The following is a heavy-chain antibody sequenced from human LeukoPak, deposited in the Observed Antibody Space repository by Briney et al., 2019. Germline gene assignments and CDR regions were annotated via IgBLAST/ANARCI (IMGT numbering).Heavy chain of an antibody. V-gene: IGHV3-30*02. Sequence: GGSLRLSCAASGFTFSSYGMHWVRQAPGKGLEWVAFIRYDGSNKYYADSVKGRFTISRDNSKNTLYLQMNSLRAEDTAVYYCANLIGSSAEAEGVDYWGQGTLVTVSS. J-gene: IGHJ4*02. CDR3: ANLIGSSAEAEGVDY. D-gene: IGHD6-6*01. CDR2: IRYDGSNK. CDR1: GFTFSSYG.